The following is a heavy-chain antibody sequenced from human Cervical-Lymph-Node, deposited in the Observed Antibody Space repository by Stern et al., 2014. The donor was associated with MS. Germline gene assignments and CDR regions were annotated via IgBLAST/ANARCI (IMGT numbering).Heavy chain of an antibody. Sequence: DVQLVESGGGLIQPGGSLRLSCAASGLTVSNNYMRWVRPAPGKALEWVSVIYSGGRTYSADSVRGRFTISRDNSKNTRYLQMNSLRAEDTAVYYCARNQPEVTPLGYWGQGTLVTVSS. CDR2: IYSGGRT. V-gene: IGHV3-53*01. CDR1: GLTVSNNY. J-gene: IGHJ4*02. CDR3: ARNQPEVTPLGY. D-gene: IGHD4-23*01.